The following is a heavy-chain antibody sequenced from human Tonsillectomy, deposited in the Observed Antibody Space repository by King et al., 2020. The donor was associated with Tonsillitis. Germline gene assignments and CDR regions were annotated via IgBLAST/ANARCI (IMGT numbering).Heavy chain of an antibody. CDR3: ARPFVTYDYGGPRPTYFDY. D-gene: IGHD4-17*01. J-gene: IGHJ4*02. CDR2: IYYSGST. Sequence: VQLQESGPGLVKPSETLSLTCTVSGGSISSSSYYWGWIRQPPGKGLEWIGSIYYSGSTYYNPSLKSRVTISVDTSKNQFSLKLSSVTAADTAVYYCARPFVTYDYGGPRPTYFDYWGQGTLVTVSS. V-gene: IGHV4-39*01. CDR1: GGSISSSSYY.